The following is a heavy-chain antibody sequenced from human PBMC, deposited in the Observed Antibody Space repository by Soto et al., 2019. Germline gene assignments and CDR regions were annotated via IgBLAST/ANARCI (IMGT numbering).Heavy chain of an antibody. CDR2: TYYRSKWYN. CDR3: ARVVSASGSYYFYYGMAV. V-gene: IGHV6-1*01. J-gene: IGHJ6*02. CDR1: GDSVSSNSAA. Sequence: SQTLSLTCAISGDSVSSNSAAWNWIRQSPSRGLEWLGRTYYRSKWYNDYAVSVKSRMTINPDTSKNQFSPQLNSVTPEDTAVYYCARVVSASGSYYFYYGMAVWGRGTTVTVSS. D-gene: IGHD3-10*01.